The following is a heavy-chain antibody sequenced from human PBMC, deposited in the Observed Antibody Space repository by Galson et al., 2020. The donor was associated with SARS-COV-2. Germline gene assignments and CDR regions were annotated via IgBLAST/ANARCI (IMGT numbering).Heavy chain of an antibody. D-gene: IGHD1-1*01. CDR1: GGSINSGDYY. V-gene: IGHV4-30-4*01. CDR3: ARDRAVPPPGFDP. J-gene: IGHJ5*02. CDR2: IYYSGST. Sequence: SETMSLTCTVSGGSINSGDYYWSWIRQPPGKGLEWIGYIYYSGSTYYNPSLKSRVTISVDTSKNQFSLRLSSVTAADTAIYYCARDRAVPPPGFDPCGQGTLVIVSA.